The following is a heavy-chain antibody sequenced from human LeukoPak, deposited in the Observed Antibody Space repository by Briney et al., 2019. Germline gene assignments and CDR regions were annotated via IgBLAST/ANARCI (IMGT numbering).Heavy chain of an antibody. CDR2: IYHSGST. V-gene: IGHV4-30-2*01. CDR3: ARDRYYGSGRYPRLEAFDI. CDR1: GGSISSGGYS. D-gene: IGHD3-10*01. J-gene: IGHJ3*02. Sequence: SQTLSLTCAVSGGSISSGGYSWSWIRQPPGKGLEWIGYIYHSGSTYYNPSLKSRVTISVDRSKNQFSLKLSSVTAADTAVYYCARDRYYGSGRYPRLEAFDIWGQGTMVTVSS.